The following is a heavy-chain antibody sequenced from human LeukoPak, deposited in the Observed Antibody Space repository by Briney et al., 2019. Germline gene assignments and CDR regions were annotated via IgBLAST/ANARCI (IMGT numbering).Heavy chain of an antibody. D-gene: IGHD5-24*01. Sequence: PSETLSLTCTVSGGSISSYYWSWIRQPPGEGLEWIGYIYYSGSTNYNPSLKSRVTISVDTSKNQFSLKLSSVTAADTAVYYCARTMATIDYYYYGMDVWGQGTTVTVSS. J-gene: IGHJ6*02. CDR1: GGSISSYY. CDR3: ARTMATIDYYYYGMDV. CDR2: IYYSGST. V-gene: IGHV4-59*01.